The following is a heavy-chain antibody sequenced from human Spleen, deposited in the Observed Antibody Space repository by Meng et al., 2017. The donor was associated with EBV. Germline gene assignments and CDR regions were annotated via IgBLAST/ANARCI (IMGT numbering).Heavy chain of an antibody. CDR1: GDSISSFYY. D-gene: IGHD6-19*01. CDR2: VHYTGST. CDR3: ARPFPSWQSPRLDPFGA. V-gene: IGHV4-39*01. Sequence: QVQLQESGPGLLKPSEPLSLTCTVSGDSISSFYYWGWIRQPPGRGLEWIGSVHYTGSTYYSPSLKSRVTVSVDTSKNQFSLRLTSVTAADTAVYYCARPFPSWQSPRLDPFGAWGQGTLVTVSS. J-gene: IGHJ5*02.